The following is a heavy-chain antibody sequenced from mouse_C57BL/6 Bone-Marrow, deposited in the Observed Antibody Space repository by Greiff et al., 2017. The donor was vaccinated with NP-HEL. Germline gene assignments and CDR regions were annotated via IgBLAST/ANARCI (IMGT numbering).Heavy chain of an antibody. CDR2: ISDGGRYT. Sequence: EVQVVESGGGLVKPGGSLKLSCAASGFTFSSYAMSWVRQTPEKRLEWVATISDGGRYTYYPDNVTGRFTISRDNAKNNLYLQMSHLKSEDTAIYYCAVRGGYYAMDYWGQGTSVTVSS. D-gene: IGHD2-14*01. CDR3: AVRGGYYAMDY. CDR1: GFTFSSYA. V-gene: IGHV5-4*01. J-gene: IGHJ4*01.